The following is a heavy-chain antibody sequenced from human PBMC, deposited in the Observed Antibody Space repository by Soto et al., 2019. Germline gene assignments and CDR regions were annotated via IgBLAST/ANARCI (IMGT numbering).Heavy chain of an antibody. D-gene: IGHD5-18*01. J-gene: IGHJ4*02. Sequence: SETLSLTCAVSGGSISSGGYSWSWIRQPPGKGLEWIGYIYHSGSTYYNPSLKSRVTISVDRSKNQFSLKLSSVTAADTAVYYCAGVDTAMGPPFFDYWGQGTLVTVSS. V-gene: IGHV4-30-2*01. CDR3: AGVDTAMGPPFFDY. CDR1: GGSISSGGYS. CDR2: IYHSGST.